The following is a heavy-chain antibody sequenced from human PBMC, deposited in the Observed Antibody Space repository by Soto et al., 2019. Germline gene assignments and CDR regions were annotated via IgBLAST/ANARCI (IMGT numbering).Heavy chain of an antibody. J-gene: IGHJ4*02. CDR2: IGTAGDT. CDR3: AREAPAYYCSGGSCYPGGFDY. D-gene: IGHD2-15*01. Sequence: GGSLRLSCAASGFTFSSYDMHWVRQATGKGLEWVSAIGTAGDTYYPGSVKGRFTISRENAKNSLYLQMNSLRAGDTAVYYCAREAPAYYCSGGSCYPGGFDYWGQGTLVTVSS. CDR1: GFTFSSYD. V-gene: IGHV3-13*01.